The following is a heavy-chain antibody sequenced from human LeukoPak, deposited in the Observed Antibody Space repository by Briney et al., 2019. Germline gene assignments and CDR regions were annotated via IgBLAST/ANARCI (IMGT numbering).Heavy chain of an antibody. D-gene: IGHD6-19*01. J-gene: IGHJ4*02. Sequence: PGGSLRLSCAASGFTFDDYGMSWVRQAPGKGLEWVSGINWNGGSTGYADSVKGRFTISRDNSNNTLYLQMNSLRPEDTAVFYCARDIGSSGWFYYFDYWGQGTQVTVSS. CDR1: GFTFDDYG. V-gene: IGHV3-20*04. CDR3: ARDIGSSGWFYYFDY. CDR2: INWNGGST.